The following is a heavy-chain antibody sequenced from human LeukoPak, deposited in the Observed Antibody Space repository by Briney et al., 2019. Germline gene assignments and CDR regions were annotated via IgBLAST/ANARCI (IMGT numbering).Heavy chain of an antibody. Sequence: SETLSLTCTVSGGSISSYFWSWIRQPAGKGLEWIGRIYTSGTTNYSPSLKSRVTMSVDTSKNQFPLQLSSVTAADTAVYYCARGGYDNNWFDPWGQGTLVTVSS. D-gene: IGHD3-9*01. CDR1: GGSISSYF. J-gene: IGHJ5*02. V-gene: IGHV4-4*07. CDR2: IYTSGTT. CDR3: ARGGYDNNWFDP.